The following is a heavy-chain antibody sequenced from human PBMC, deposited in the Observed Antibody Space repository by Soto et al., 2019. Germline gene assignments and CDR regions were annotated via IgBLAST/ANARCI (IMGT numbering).Heavy chain of an antibody. CDR1: GFTFSSYW. J-gene: IGHJ4*02. Sequence: GGSLRLSCAASGFTFSSYWMHWVRQAPGKGLVWVSRINSDGSSTSYADSVKGRFTISRDNAKNTLYLQMNSLRAEDTAVYYGEIRASYYDGSGYFDNWGQETLVTVSS. CDR2: INSDGSST. CDR3: EIRASYYDGSGYFDN. V-gene: IGHV3-74*01. D-gene: IGHD3-22*01.